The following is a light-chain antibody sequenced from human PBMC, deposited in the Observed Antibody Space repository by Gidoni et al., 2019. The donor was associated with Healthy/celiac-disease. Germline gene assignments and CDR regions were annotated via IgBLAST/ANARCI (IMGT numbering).Light chain of an antibody. J-gene: IGLJ3*02. CDR2: YVS. V-gene: IGLV2-14*01. CDR3: SSYTSSSTLV. CDR1: SSYVGGYNY. Sequence: QSALTQPASVSGSPGPSITISCTGTSSYVGGYNYVSWYQQHPGKAPKLMIYYVSNRPSGVSNRFSGSKSGNTASLTISGLQAEDEADYYCSSYTSSSTLVFGGGTKLTVL.